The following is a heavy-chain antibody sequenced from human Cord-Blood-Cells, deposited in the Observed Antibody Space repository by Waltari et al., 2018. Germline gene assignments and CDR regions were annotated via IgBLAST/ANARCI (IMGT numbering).Heavy chain of an antibody. V-gene: IGHV4-39*01. CDR2: IYYSGST. Sequence: QLQLQESGPGLVKPSETLSLTCTVSGGSISSSSYYWGWIRQPPGKGLGWIGSIYYSGSTYYNPSLKSRVTISVDTSKNQFSLKLSSVTAADTAVYYCARHTDPLRYFDYMADYWGQGTLVTVSS. CDR1: GGSISSSSYY. J-gene: IGHJ4*02. CDR3: ARHTDPLRYFDYMADY. D-gene: IGHD3-9*01.